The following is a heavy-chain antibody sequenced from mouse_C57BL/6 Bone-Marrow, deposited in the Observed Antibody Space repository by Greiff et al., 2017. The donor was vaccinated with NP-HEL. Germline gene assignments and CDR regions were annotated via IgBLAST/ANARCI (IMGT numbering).Heavy chain of an antibody. CDR2: IYPGSGST. J-gene: IGHJ2*01. V-gene: IGHV1-55*01. Sequence: QVQLQQPGAELVKPGASVKMSCKASGYTFTSYWITWVKQRPGQGLEWIGDIYPGSGSTNYNKKFKSKATLTVDTSSSTAYMQLSSLTSEDSAVYYCARNYDGYWYYFDYWGQGTTLTVSS. CDR3: ARNYDGYWYYFDY. D-gene: IGHD2-3*01. CDR1: GYTFTSYW.